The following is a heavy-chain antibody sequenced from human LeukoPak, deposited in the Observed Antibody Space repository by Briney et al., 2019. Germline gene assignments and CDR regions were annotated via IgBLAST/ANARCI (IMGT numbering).Heavy chain of an antibody. D-gene: IGHD1-26*01. V-gene: IGHV3-30*02. CDR1: GFTFSSYS. J-gene: IGHJ3*02. CDR2: IRYDGSNK. Sequence: GGSLRLSCAASGFTFSSYSMNWVRQAPGKGLEWVAFIRYDGSNKYYADSVKGRFTISRDNSKNTLYLQMNSLRAEDTAVYYCAKDRGSYRRDAFDIWGQGTMVTVSS. CDR3: AKDRGSYRRDAFDI.